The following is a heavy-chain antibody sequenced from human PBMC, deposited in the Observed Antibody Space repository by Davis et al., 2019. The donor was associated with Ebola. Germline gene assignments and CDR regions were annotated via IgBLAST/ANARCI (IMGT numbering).Heavy chain of an antibody. D-gene: IGHD6-19*01. CDR2: IFSNDEK. CDR3: ARGTPEYSGWSFALDP. J-gene: IGHJ5*02. V-gene: IGHV2-26*01. Sequence: SWIRQPPGKALEWLAHIFSNDEKVYSTSLKSRLTISKDTSKSQVVLTLTNMDPVDTATYYCARGTPEYSGWSFALDPWGQGTLVTVSS.